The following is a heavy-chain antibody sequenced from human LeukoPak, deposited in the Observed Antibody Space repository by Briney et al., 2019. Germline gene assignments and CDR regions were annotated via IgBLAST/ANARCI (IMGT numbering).Heavy chain of an antibody. CDR2: IRSKANSYAT. V-gene: IGHV3-73*01. CDR1: GFTFSGSA. J-gene: IGHJ4*02. Sequence: GGSLRLSCAASGFTFSGSAMHWVRQASGKGLEWVGRIRSKANSYATAYAASVKGRFTISRDDSKNTLYLQMNSLRAEDTAVYYCARDRGYGDLGSFDYWGQGTLVTVSS. CDR3: ARDRGYGDLGSFDY. D-gene: IGHD4-17*01.